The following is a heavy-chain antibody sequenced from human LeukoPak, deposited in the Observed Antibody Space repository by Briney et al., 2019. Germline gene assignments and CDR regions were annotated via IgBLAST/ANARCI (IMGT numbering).Heavy chain of an antibody. CDR2: IRGGGGAK. D-gene: IGHD2-21*02. CDR1: GFTFKNYA. J-gene: IGHJ4*02. CDR3: AKDQEMTADLDH. V-gene: IGHV3-23*01. Sequence: PGGSLRLSCAASGFTFKNYAMSWVRQAPGKGLERVSAIRGGGGAKFYADSVKGRFTIARDNAENTLYLQLNTLRAEDTAVYYCAKDQEMTADLDHWGQGTLVTVSS.